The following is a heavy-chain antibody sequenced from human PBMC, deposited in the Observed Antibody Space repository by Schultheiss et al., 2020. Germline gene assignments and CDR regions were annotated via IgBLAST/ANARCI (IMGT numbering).Heavy chain of an antibody. CDR1: GGSISSGGYY. J-gene: IGHJ4*01. CDR2: IYYSGST. Sequence: SETLSLTCTVSGGSISSGGYYWSWIRQHPGKGLEWIGYIYYSGSTYYNPSLKSRVTISVDTSKNQFSLKLSSVTAADTAVYYCARQIGFGEPFDYWGHGALVTVSS. V-gene: IGHV4-31*03. D-gene: IGHD3-10*01. CDR3: ARQIGFGEPFDY.